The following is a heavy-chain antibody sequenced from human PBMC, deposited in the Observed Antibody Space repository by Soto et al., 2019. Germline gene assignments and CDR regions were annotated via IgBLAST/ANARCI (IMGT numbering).Heavy chain of an antibody. V-gene: IGHV1-8*02. CDR1: GYTFTSYG. Sequence: ASVKVSCKASGYTFTSYGINWVRQATGQGLEWMGWMNPNSGNTGYAQKFQGRVTMTRNTSISTAYMELSSLRSEDTAVYYCAREVVVVAATLYYYYYMDVWGKGTTVTVSS. CDR2: MNPNSGNT. D-gene: IGHD2-15*01. CDR3: AREVVVVAATLYYYYYMDV. J-gene: IGHJ6*03.